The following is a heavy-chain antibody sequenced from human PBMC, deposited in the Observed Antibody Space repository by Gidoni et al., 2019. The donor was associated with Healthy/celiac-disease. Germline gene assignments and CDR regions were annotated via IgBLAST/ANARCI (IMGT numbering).Heavy chain of an antibody. CDR1: GGSISSSSYS. V-gene: IGHV4-39*01. D-gene: IGHD3-22*01. CDR3: ARQITDSSGYYYFNYFDY. J-gene: IGHJ4*02. CDR2: IYYSGST. Sequence: QLQLQESGPGLVKPSETLSLTCTVSGGSISSSSYSWGWIRQPPGKGLEWIGSIYYSGSTYYNPSIKSRVTISVYTSKNQFSLKLSSVTAADTAVYYCARQITDSSGYYYFNYFDYWGQGTLVTVSS.